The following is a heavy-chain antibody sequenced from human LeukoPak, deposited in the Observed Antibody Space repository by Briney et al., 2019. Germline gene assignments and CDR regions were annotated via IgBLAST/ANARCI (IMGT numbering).Heavy chain of an antibody. CDR2: IYYSGST. D-gene: IGHD3-3*01. CDR1: GGSISSYY. J-gene: IGHJ4*02. V-gene: IGHV4-59*01. CDR3: ARGSGYYRRQFDY. Sequence: PSETLSLTCTVSGGSISSYYWSWLRQPPGKGLEWIGYIYYSGSTNYNPSLKSRVTISVDTSKNQFSLKLSSVTAAATAVYYGARGSGYYRRQFDYWGQGTLVTVSS.